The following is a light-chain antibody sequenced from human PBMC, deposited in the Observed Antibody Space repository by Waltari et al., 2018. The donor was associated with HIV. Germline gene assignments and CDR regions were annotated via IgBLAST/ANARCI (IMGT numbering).Light chain of an antibody. Sequence: QSALTQPASVSGSPGQSITISCPGTSSAIGVSKYVSWYQKRPGKVPKLLIYEVTNRPSGVSNRFSGSKSGDTASLTISGLQTEDEADYYCSSYTSSNTLYVFGTGTKVTVL. CDR3: SSYTSSNTLYV. J-gene: IGLJ1*01. V-gene: IGLV2-14*01. CDR1: SSAIGVSKY. CDR2: EVT.